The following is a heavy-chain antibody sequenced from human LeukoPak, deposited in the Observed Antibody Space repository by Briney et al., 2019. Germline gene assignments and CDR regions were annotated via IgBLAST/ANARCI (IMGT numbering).Heavy chain of an antibody. CDR3: ARDDIAAAGPVDY. Sequence: ASVKVSCKASGYTFTSYYMHWVRQAPGQGLEWMGIINPSGGSTSYTQKFQGRVTKTRDTSTSTVYMELSSLRSEDTAVYYCARDDIAAAGPVDYWGQGTLVTVSS. J-gene: IGHJ4*02. CDR1: GYTFTSYY. V-gene: IGHV1-46*03. D-gene: IGHD6-13*01. CDR2: INPSGGST.